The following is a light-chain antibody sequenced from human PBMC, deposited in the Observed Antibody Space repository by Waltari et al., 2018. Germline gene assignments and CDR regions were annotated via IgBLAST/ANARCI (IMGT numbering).Light chain of an antibody. CDR1: GSNIGAGYD. Sequence: QSVLTQPPSVSGAPGQRVTISCTGSGSNIGAGYDVHWYQQLPRAAPKRLIYGRTSRPLGVPDRFVGPPSGTSASLAITGLQAEDEADYYCQSYDTSLRVVFGGGTKLTVL. J-gene: IGLJ2*01. CDR2: GRT. V-gene: IGLV1-40*01. CDR3: QSYDTSLRVV.